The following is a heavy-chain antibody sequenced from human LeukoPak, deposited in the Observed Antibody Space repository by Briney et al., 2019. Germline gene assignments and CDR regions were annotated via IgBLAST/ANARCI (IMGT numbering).Heavy chain of an antibody. CDR3: ARGDFDVLTGTHYYYYMDV. J-gene: IGHJ6*03. D-gene: IGHD3-9*01. CDR1: GGSLTNYY. CDR2: IYYTGTT. V-gene: IGHV4-59*01. Sequence: PSETLSLTCTVSGGSLTNYYWNWIRQPPGKGLEWIGFIYYTGTTNYNPSLKSRLTISVDTSENLFSLKLTSVTAADTAVYYCARGDFDVLTGTHYYYYMDVWGKGTTVTVSS.